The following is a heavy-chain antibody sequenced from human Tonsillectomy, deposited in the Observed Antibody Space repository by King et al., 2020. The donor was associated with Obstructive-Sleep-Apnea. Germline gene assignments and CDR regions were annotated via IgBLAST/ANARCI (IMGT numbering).Heavy chain of an antibody. D-gene: IGHD3-22*01. CDR1: GGSISSYY. CDR3: ARDSSAFDY. CDR2: IYYSGST. V-gene: IGHV4-59*01. Sequence: VQLQESGPGLVKPSENLSLTCTVSGGSISSYYWSWIRQPPGKGLEWIGYIYYSGSTNYNPSLKSRVTISVDTSKNQFSLKLSSVTAADTAVYYCARDSSAFDYWGQGTLVTVSS. J-gene: IGHJ4*02.